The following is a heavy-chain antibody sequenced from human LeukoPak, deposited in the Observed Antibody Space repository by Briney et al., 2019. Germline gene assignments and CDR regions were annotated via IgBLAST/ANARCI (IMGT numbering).Heavy chain of an antibody. Sequence: PSDTLSLTCTVSGDSINSYYWSWIRQPPGRGLGWIGYIYYTGNTNYNPSLKSRVTISIDTSKNQFSLKLSSVTAADTAMYYCARLYNHNWFDPWGQGTLVTVSS. D-gene: IGHD3-16*02. CDR1: GDSINSYY. J-gene: IGHJ5*02. V-gene: IGHV4-59*07. CDR2: IYYTGNT. CDR3: ARLYNHNWFDP.